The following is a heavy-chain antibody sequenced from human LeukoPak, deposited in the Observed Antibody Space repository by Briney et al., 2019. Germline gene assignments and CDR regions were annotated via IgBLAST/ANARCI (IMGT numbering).Heavy chain of an antibody. D-gene: IGHD3-3*01. CDR1: GFTFSSYA. Sequence: GGSLRLSCAASGFTFSSYAMSWVRQAPGKGLEWVSAISGSGGSTYYADSVKGRFTISRDNSKNTLYLQMNSLRAEDTAVYYCAKDSPLSIFGGVPPFYYYYGMDVWGKGTTVPVSS. CDR2: ISGSGGST. J-gene: IGHJ6*04. V-gene: IGHV3-23*01. CDR3: AKDSPLSIFGGVPPFYYYYGMDV.